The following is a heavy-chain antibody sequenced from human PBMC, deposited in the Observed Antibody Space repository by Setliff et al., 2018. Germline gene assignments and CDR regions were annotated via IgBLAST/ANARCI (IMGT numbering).Heavy chain of an antibody. D-gene: IGHD3-22*01. CDR3: AKEPAVTMTESIRRSYYDYALDV. CDR2: ISGHNGNT. CDR1: GYTFTYYG. Sequence: ASVKVSCKASGYTFTYYGISWVRQAPGQGLEWMGWISGHNGNTNYAQKFQGRVTLTTETSNDTAYMELRGLRFDDTAIYYCAKEPAVTMTESIRRSYYDYALDVWGQGTAVTVSS. V-gene: IGHV1-18*01. J-gene: IGHJ6*02.